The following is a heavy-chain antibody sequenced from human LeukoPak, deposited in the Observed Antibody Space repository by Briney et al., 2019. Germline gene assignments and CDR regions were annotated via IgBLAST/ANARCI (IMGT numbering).Heavy chain of an antibody. CDR3: ARDQGAPLLLWLGESDY. Sequence: SETLSLTCTVSGGSISSYYWSWIRQPPGKGLEWIGYIYYSGSINYNPSLKSRVTISVDTSKNQFSLKLSSVTAADTAVYYCARDQGAPLLLWLGESDYGGRGPLATVSS. D-gene: IGHD3-10*01. CDR1: GGSISSYY. J-gene: IGHJ4*02. V-gene: IGHV4-59*12. CDR2: IYYSGSI.